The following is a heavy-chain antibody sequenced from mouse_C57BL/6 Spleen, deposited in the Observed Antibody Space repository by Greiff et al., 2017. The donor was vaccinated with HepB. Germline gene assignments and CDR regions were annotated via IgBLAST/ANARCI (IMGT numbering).Heavy chain of an antibody. J-gene: IGHJ4*01. CDR1: GYTFTSYG. Sequence: QVQLQQSGAELARPGASVKLSCKASGYTFTSYGISWVKQRTGQGLEWIGEIYPRSGNTYYNEKFKGKATLTADKSSSTAYMELRSLTSEDSAVYFCARGADGYYGVYYYAMDYWGQGTSVTVSS. D-gene: IGHD2-3*01. CDR3: ARGADGYYGVYYYAMDY. CDR2: IYPRSGNT. V-gene: IGHV1-81*01.